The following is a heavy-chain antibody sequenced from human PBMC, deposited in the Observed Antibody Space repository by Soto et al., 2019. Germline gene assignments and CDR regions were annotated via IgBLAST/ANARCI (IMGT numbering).Heavy chain of an antibody. J-gene: IGHJ4*02. CDR2: IDSDGSST. Sequence: GGSLRLSCAASGFTFSSYWMHWVRQAPGKGLVWVSRIDSDGSSTIYADSVKGRFTISRDNAKNTLYLQMNSLRAEDTAVYYCARAGSSTWYVYWGQGTLVTVSS. CDR3: ARAGSSTWYVY. D-gene: IGHD6-13*01. CDR1: GFTFSSYW. V-gene: IGHV3-74*01.